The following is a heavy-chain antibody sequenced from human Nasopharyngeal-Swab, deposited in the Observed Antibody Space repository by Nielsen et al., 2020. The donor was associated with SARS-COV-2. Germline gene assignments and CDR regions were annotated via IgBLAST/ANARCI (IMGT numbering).Heavy chain of an antibody. CDR1: GFTFSSYA. CDR3: AKEGYCRGGNCFLYYFYAMDV. Sequence: GGSLRLSCAASGFTFSSYAMSWVRQAPGKGLEWVSAITGSGGSTYYADSVKGRFTISRDNSKNTLYLQMNSLRAEDTAVYYCAKEGYCRGGNCFLYYFYAMDVWGQGTTVTVSS. D-gene: IGHD2-15*01. J-gene: IGHJ6*02. CDR2: ITGSGGST. V-gene: IGHV3-23*01.